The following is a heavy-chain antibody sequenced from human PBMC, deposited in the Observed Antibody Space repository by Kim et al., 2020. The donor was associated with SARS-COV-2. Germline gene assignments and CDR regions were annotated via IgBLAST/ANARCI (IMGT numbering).Heavy chain of an antibody. Sequence: GGSLRLSCAASGFTFSSYGMHWVRQAPGKGLEWVAVISYDGSNKYYADSVKGRFTISRDNSKNTLYLQMNSLRAEDTAVYYCAKDLSRYYYDSSGCDYWGQGTLVTVSS. CDR2: ISYDGSNK. D-gene: IGHD3-22*01. CDR3: AKDLSRYYYDSSGCDY. CDR1: GFTFSSYG. V-gene: IGHV3-30*18. J-gene: IGHJ4*02.